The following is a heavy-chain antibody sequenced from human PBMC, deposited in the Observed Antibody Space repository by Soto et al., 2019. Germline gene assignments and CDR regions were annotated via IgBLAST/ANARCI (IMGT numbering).Heavy chain of an antibody. CDR2: IYPGDSDT. Sequence: GESLKISCKGSGYSFTSYWIGWVRQMPGKGLEWMGIIYPGDSDTRYSPSFQGQVTISADKSISTAYLQWSSLKASDTAMYYCARPQEGYFDWWGAFDIWGQGTMVTVSS. D-gene: IGHD3-9*01. J-gene: IGHJ3*02. CDR1: GYSFTSYW. CDR3: ARPQEGYFDWWGAFDI. V-gene: IGHV5-51*01.